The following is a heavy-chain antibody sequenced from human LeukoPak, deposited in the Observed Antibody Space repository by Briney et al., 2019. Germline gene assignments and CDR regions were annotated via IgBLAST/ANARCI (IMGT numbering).Heavy chain of an antibody. Sequence: GGSLRLSCAASGFTFSSYGIHWVRQAPGKGLEWVAFIRNDARNKYYADSVRGRFTISRDNSKNTLYLQMNSLRAEDTAVYFCAKGDKMLTWRRTYNRFDPWGQGTLVTVSS. CDR3: AKGDKMLTWRRTYNRFDP. V-gene: IGHV3-30*02. CDR1: GFTFSSYG. CDR2: IRNDARNK. J-gene: IGHJ5*02. D-gene: IGHD3-16*01.